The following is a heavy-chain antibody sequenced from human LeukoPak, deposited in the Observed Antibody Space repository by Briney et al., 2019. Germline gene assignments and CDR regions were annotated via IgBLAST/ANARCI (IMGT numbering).Heavy chain of an antibody. CDR1: GGSFSGYY. Sequence: SESLSLTCAVYGGSFSGYYWSWIRQPPGKGLEWIGEINHSGSTNYNPSLKSRVTISVDTSKNQFSLKLSSVTAADTAVYYCARRETVVAPYFDYWGQGTLVTVSS. D-gene: IGHD2-15*01. CDR3: ARRETVVAPYFDY. V-gene: IGHV4-34*01. J-gene: IGHJ4*02. CDR2: INHSGST.